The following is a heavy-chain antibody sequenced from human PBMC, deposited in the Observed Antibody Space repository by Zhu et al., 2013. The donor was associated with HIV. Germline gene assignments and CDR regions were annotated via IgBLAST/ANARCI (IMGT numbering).Heavy chain of an antibody. V-gene: IGHV1-2*02. CDR3: ARVNYYDSSGYYSFDY. J-gene: IGHJ4*02. CDR2: INPNSGGT. Sequence: QVQVEQSGAEVKKPGASVKVSCKASGYTFTGYYMHWVRQAPGQGLEWMGWINPNSGGTNYAQKFQGRVTMTRDTSISTAYMELSRLRSDDTAVYYCARVNYYDSSGYYSFDYWGQGTLVTVSS. D-gene: IGHD3-22*01. CDR1: GYTFTGYY.